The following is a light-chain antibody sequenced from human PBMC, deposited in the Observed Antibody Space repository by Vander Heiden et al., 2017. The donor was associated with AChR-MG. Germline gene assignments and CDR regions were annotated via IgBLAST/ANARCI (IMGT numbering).Light chain of an antibody. CDR3: QSYDSSLSGSRV. Sequence: QSVLTQPPSVSGAPGQRVTIYCTGSSSHIGAGYDVHWYQQLPGTAPKLLIYGNSNRPSGVPDRFSGSKSGTSASLAITGLQAEDEADYYCQSYDSSLSGSRVFGTGTKVTVL. CDR2: GNS. V-gene: IGLV1-40*01. CDR1: SSHIGAGYD. J-gene: IGLJ1*01.